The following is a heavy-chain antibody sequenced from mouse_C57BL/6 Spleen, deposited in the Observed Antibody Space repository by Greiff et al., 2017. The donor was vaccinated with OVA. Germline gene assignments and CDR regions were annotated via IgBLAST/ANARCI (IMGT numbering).Heavy chain of an antibody. J-gene: IGHJ4*01. CDR3: ARETGTLYYAMDY. Sequence: VQLVESGAELVRPGTSVKVSCKASGYAFTNYLIEWVKQRPGQGLEWIGVINPGSGGTNYNEKFKGKATLTADKSSSTAYMQLSSLTSEDSAVYFCARETGTLYYAMDYWGQGTSVTVSS. D-gene: IGHD4-1*01. V-gene: IGHV1-54*01. CDR2: INPGSGGT. CDR1: GYAFTNYL.